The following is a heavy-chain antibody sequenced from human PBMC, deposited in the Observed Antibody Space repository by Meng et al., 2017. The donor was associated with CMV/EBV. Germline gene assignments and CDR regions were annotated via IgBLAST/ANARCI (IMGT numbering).Heavy chain of an antibody. CDR2: IYSDGINT. V-gene: IGHV3-23*03. D-gene: IGHD4-17*01. Sequence: GESLKISCAASGFTFSSYAMTWVRQAPGKRLEWVSVIYSDGINTYYADSVKGRFTIYRDDSKNMLYLQMNSLRVEDTAVYYCAKDRHYGDSQYFYGLGVWGQGTTVTSP. CDR3: AKDRHYGDSQYFYGLGV. J-gene: IGHJ6*02. CDR1: GFTFSSYA.